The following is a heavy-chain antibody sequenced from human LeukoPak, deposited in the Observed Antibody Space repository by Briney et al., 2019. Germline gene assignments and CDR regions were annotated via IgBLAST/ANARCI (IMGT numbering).Heavy chain of an antibody. CDR1: GGSFSGYY. Sequence: PSETLSLTCAVYGGSFSGYYWSWIRQPPGKGLEWIGEINHSGSTNYNPSLKSRVTISVDTSKNQFSLKLSSVTAADTAVYYCARAPYGDAFDIWGQGTMVTVSS. D-gene: IGHD4-17*01. CDR3: ARAPYGDAFDI. J-gene: IGHJ3*02. V-gene: IGHV4-34*01. CDR2: INHSGST.